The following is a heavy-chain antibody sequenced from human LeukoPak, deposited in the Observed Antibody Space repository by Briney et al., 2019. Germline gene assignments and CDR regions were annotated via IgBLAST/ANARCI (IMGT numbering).Heavy chain of an antibody. J-gene: IGHJ4*02. CDR1: GFTFSDYY. Sequence: GGSLRLSCAASGFTFSDYYMSWIRQAPGKGLEWVSYISSSGSTIYYADSVKGRFTISRDNSKNTLYLQMNSLRAEDTAVYYCAKGEYSSSWYTEVFYYWGQGTLVTVSS. CDR3: AKGEYSSSWYTEVFYY. V-gene: IGHV3-11*01. CDR2: ISSSGSTI. D-gene: IGHD6-13*01.